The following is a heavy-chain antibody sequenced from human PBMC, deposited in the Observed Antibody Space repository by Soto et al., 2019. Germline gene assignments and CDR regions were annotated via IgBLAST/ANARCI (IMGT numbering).Heavy chain of an antibody. CDR2: TRNKPNSYTT. J-gene: IGHJ6*01. CDR1: GVTFSDYH. Sequence: GGRLRRSSAASGVTFSDYHMDWVRQAPGKVLEWVGRTRNKPNSYTTEYAASVKGRFTISRDESKNSLYLQMNNLKTEDTAVYYCTRGSLSSIGNYGIYSYCIDV. V-gene: IGHV3-72*01. CDR3: TRGSLSSIGNYGIYSYCIDV. D-gene: IGHD3-22*01.